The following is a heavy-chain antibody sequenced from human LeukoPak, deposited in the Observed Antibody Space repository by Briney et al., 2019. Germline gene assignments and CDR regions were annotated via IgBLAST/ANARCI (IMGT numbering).Heavy chain of an antibody. Sequence: GALRLSSVVSGFSLSTYDMYWVRKVPGKGLVYVSAITSNGGTTYYANSVKVGFTISRDNSENTLHLQMGSLRAEDMAVYYCARGYCSSTSCTNDYWGQGTLVTVAS. V-gene: IGHV3-64*01. J-gene: IGHJ4*02. D-gene: IGHD2-2*01. CDR2: ITSNGGTT. CDR1: GFSLSTYD. CDR3: ARGYCSSTSCTNDY.